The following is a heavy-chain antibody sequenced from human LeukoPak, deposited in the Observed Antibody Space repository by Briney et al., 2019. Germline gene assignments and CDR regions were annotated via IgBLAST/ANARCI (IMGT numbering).Heavy chain of an antibody. Sequence: SETLSLTCAVYGGSFSGYYWSWIRQPPGKGLEWIGEINHSGSTNYNPSLKSRVTISVDTSKNQFSLKLSSVTAADTAVYYCASAYIGYWGQGTLVTVSS. CDR1: GGSFSGYY. CDR3: ASAYIGY. J-gene: IGHJ4*02. CDR2: INHSGST. V-gene: IGHV4-34*01. D-gene: IGHD2-21*01.